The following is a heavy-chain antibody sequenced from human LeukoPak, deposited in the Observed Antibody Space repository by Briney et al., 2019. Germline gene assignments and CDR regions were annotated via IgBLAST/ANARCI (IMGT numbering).Heavy chain of an antibody. CDR3: ARDSDTAMVNY. V-gene: IGHV3-21*01. CDR1: EFSFSRFG. Sequence: GGSLRLSCAVSEFSFSRFGMTWVRQAPGKGLEWVSSISSSSSDIYYVDSVKGRFTISRDDSKNSLYLQMNSLRAEDTAVYYCARDSDTAMVNYWGQGTLVTVSS. J-gene: IGHJ4*02. D-gene: IGHD5-18*01. CDR2: ISSSSSDI.